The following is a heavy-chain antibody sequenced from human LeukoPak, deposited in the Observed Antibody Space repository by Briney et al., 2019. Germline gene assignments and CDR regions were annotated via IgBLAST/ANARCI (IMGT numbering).Heavy chain of an antibody. Sequence: GGSLRLSCAASGFTFSSYWMSWVRQAPGKGLEWVANINQDGSEKYYVDSVKGRFTVSRDNAKNSLYLRMNSLRDEDTAVYYCVCAAAGPHWTYFDYWGQGTLVTVSS. CDR2: INQDGSEK. V-gene: IGHV3-7*01. D-gene: IGHD6-13*01. CDR1: GFTFSSYW. CDR3: VCAAAGPHWTYFDY. J-gene: IGHJ4*02.